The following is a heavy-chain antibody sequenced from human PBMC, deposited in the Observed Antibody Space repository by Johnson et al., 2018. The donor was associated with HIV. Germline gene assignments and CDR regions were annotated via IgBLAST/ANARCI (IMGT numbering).Heavy chain of an antibody. J-gene: IGHJ3*02. Sequence: VKLVESGGGLVQPGGSLRLSCAASGFTFSSYAMSWVRQAPGKGLEWVSAISGSGGSTHYAESVKGRFTISRDISKNTLHLQMNGLRAEDTAVYYCARVAVRSFDIWGQGTMVTVSS. D-gene: IGHD3-10*01. V-gene: IGHV3-23*04. CDR2: ISGSGGST. CDR1: GFTFSSYA. CDR3: ARVAVRSFDI.